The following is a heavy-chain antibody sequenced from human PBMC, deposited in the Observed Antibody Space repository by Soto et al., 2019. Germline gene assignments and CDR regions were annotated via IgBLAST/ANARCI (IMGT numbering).Heavy chain of an antibody. V-gene: IGHV3-49*04. Sequence: GGSLRLSCTASGFTFGDYAMSWVRQAPGKGLEWVGFIRSKAYGGTTEYAASVKGRFTISRDDPKSIAYLQMNSLKTEDTAVYYCTSQIVVVTAANYGMDVWGQGTTVTVSS. CDR2: IRSKAYGGTT. CDR1: GFTFGDYA. CDR3: TSQIVVVTAANYGMDV. D-gene: IGHD2-21*02. J-gene: IGHJ6*02.